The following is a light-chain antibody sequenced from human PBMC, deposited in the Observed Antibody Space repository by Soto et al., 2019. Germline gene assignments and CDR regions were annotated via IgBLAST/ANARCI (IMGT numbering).Light chain of an antibody. CDR3: QQRSNWPQT. CDR2: DAS. V-gene: IGKV1-5*01. Sequence: DSQLSHSPSTLSASVGDRVTSTCRASQSISSWLAWYQQKPGKAPKPLIYDASSLESGVPSRFSGSGSGTDFTLTISSLEPEDFAVYYCQQRSNWPQTFGGGTKVDI. J-gene: IGKJ4*01. CDR1: QSISSW.